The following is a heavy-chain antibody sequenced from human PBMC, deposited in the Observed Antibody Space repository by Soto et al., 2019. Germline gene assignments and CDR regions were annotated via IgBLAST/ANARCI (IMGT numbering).Heavy chain of an antibody. Sequence: AASVKVSCKASGYTFTSYYMHWVRQAPGQGLEWMGIINPSGGSTSYAQKFQGRVTMTRDTSTSTVYMELSSLRSEDTAVYYCARGLGVVTAIQTLDVWGQGTTVTVSS. CDR1: GYTFTSYY. J-gene: IGHJ6*02. CDR3: ARGLGVVTAIQTLDV. D-gene: IGHD2-21*02. CDR2: INPSGGST. V-gene: IGHV1-46*01.